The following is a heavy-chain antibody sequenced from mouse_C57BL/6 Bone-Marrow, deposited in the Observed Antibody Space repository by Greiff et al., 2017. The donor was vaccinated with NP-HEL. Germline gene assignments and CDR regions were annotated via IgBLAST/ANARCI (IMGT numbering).Heavy chain of an antibody. CDR3: TGCCSNDYAMDY. CDR1: GFTFSNYW. D-gene: IGHD2-5*01. Sequence: EVQVVESGGGLVQPGGSMKLSCVASGFTFSNYWMNWVRQSPEKGLEWVAQIRLKSDNYATHYAESVKGRFTISTDDSKSRVCLQMNNLRAEDTGIYCCTGCCSNDYAMDYWGQGTSVTVSS. J-gene: IGHJ4*01. CDR2: IRLKSDNYAT. V-gene: IGHV6-3*01.